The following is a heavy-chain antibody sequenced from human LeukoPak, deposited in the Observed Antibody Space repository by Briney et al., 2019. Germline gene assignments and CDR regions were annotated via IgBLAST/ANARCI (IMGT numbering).Heavy chain of an antibody. V-gene: IGHV3-7*01. CDR1: GFTFSSYW. D-gene: IGHD2-15*01. Sequence: GGSLRLSCAASGFTFSSYWMSWLRQAPGKGLEWVANIKQDGSEKYYVDSVEGRFTISRDNAENSLSLQMNSLRAEDTAVYYCARERDIVVVGDGFDPWGQGTLVTVSS. CDR2: IKQDGSEK. J-gene: IGHJ5*02. CDR3: ARERDIVVVGDGFDP.